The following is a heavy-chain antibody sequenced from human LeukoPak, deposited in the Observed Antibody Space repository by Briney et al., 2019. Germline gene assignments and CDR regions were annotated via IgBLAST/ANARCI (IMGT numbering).Heavy chain of an antibody. CDR2: IYTRGST. CDR1: GGSISNNN. J-gene: IGHJ4*02. Sequence: PSETLSLTCTVSGGSISNNNWSWIRQAPGKELEWIGRIYTRGSTNYNPSLKSRVTISLDKSKKQFSLNLNSVTAADTAVYYCARGGTYGSGRNQHTTLDYWGQGTLVTVSS. V-gene: IGHV4-4*07. CDR3: ARGGTYGSGRNQHTTLDY. D-gene: IGHD3-10*01.